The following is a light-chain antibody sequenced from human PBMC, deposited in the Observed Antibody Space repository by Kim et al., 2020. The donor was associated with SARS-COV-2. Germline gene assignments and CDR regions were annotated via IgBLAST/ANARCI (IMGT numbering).Light chain of an antibody. CDR1: QGIRNE. J-gene: IGKJ4*02. CDR3: QQDNSYPLT. V-gene: IGKV1-6*01. Sequence: ASVGDRVTITCRASQGIRNELGWYQQKPGKAPKLLIYDASSLQSGVPARFSGSGSGTDFTLTISSTQPEDFATYYCQQDNSYPLTFGGGTKVDIK. CDR2: DAS.